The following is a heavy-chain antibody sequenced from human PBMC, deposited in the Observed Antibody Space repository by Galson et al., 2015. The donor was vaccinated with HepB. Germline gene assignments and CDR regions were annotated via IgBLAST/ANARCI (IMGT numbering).Heavy chain of an antibody. CDR1: GYTFTSYG. CDR2: ISAYNGNT. CDR3: ASGGDFDYYDSGSYYPLGY. J-gene: IGHJ4*02. V-gene: IGHV1-18*01. D-gene: IGHD3-10*01. Sequence: SVKVSCKASGYTFTSYGISWVRQAPGQGLEWMGWISAYNGNTNYAQKLQGRVTMTTDTSTSTAYMELRSLRSDDTAVYYCASGGDFDYYDSGSYYPLGYWGQGTLVTVSS.